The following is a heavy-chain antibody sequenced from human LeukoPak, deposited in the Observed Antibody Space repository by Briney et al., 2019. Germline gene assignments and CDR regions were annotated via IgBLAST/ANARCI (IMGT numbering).Heavy chain of an antibody. CDR1: GGSFSGYY. J-gene: IGHJ4*02. CDR3: ARGRFGTLQPFDY. V-gene: IGHV4-34*01. CDR2: INHSGST. D-gene: IGHD3-16*01. Sequence: SETLSLTCAVYGGSFSGYYWSWIRQPPGKGLEWIGEINHSGSTNYNPSLKGRVTISVDTSKKQFSLKLSSVTAADTAVYYCARGRFGTLQPFDYWGQGTLVTVSS.